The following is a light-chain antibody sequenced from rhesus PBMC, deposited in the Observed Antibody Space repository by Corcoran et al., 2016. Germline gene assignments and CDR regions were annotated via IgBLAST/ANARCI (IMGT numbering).Light chain of an antibody. Sequence: DTVMTQTPLSLSVSPGEPASISCRSSQTLLDSGDGNTYLDWYLQQPGQSPQLLIYEVSNRACVVRDRLIGIGSDTDFTLKIKRVEPEDVGFCSCMQGLEFPFTFGPGTKLDIK. CDR1: QTLLDSGDGNTY. CDR3: MQGLEFPFT. J-gene: IGKJ3*01. CDR2: EVS. V-gene: IGKV2-104*02.